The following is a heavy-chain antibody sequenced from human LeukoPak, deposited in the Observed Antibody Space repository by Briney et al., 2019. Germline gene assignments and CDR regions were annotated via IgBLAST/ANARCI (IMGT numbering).Heavy chain of an antibody. V-gene: IGHV4-39*01. D-gene: IGHD6-13*01. CDR2: IYYSGST. CDR3: ARGHGYSDIAAADAGWFDP. Sequence: KTSETLSLTCTVSGASISSSSYYWGWIRQPPGKGLEWIGSIYYSGSTYYNPSLKSRVTISVDTSKNQFSLKLSSVTAADTAVYYCARGHGYSDIAAADAGWFDPWGQGTLVTVSS. J-gene: IGHJ5*02. CDR1: GASISSSSYY.